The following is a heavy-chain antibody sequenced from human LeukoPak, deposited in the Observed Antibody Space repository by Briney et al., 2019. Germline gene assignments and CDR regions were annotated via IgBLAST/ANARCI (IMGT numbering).Heavy chain of an antibody. CDR2: INPSGGST. D-gene: IGHD5-18*01. J-gene: IGHJ3*02. Sequence: ASVKASCKASGYTFTSYYMHWVRQAPGQGLEWMGIINPSGGSTSYAQKFQGRVTMTRDTSTSTVYMELSSLRSEDTAVYYCARDSGGYSRENAFDIWGQGTMVTASS. V-gene: IGHV1-46*01. CDR3: ARDSGGYSRENAFDI. CDR1: GYTFTSYY.